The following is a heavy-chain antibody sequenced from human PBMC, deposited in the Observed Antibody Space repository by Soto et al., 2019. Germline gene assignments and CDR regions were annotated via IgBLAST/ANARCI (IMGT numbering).Heavy chain of an antibody. CDR1: GFTFSSYA. Sequence: GGSLRLSCAASGFTFSSYAMSWVRQAPGKGLEWVSAISGSGGSTYYADSVKGRFTISRDNAKNTLYLQMNSLRAEDTAVYYCARDQPGYSYGYGLGYWGQGTLVTVSS. CDR3: ARDQPGYSYGYGLGY. J-gene: IGHJ4*02. CDR2: ISGSGGST. D-gene: IGHD5-18*01. V-gene: IGHV3-23*01.